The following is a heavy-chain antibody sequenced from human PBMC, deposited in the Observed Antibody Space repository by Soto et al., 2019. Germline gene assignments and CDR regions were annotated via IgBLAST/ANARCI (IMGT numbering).Heavy chain of an antibody. D-gene: IGHD2-15*01. V-gene: IGHV4-59*01. Sequence: SETLSLTCTVSGGSISSYYWSWIRQPPGKGLEWIGYIYYSGSTNYNPSLKSRVTISVDTSKNQFSLKLSSVTAADTAVYYCARKMCSGGSCYFDYWGQGTLVTVSS. CDR3: ARKMCSGGSCYFDY. CDR2: IYYSGST. J-gene: IGHJ4*02. CDR1: GGSISSYY.